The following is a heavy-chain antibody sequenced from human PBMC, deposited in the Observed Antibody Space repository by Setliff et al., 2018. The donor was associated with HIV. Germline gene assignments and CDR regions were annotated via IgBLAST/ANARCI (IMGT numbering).Heavy chain of an antibody. CDR2: IYYNGDT. J-gene: IGHJ4*02. CDR3: VRMEATRPPRGLDY. CDR1: GGFVSRSSYY. Sequence: SETLSLTCTVSGGFVSRSSYYWGWIRQPRGKRLEWIGTIYYNGDTQYNPSFKSRVIMSVDTSMNQFSLRLISVTAADTAVYYCVRMEATRPPRGLDYWGPGTLVTVSS. V-gene: IGHV4-39*01. D-gene: IGHD6-6*01.